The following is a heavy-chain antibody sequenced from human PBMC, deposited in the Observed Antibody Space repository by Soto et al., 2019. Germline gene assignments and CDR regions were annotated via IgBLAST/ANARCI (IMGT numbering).Heavy chain of an antibody. CDR3: ARIYCSGGSCGNWFDP. Sequence: ASVKVSCKASGYTFTSYGISWVRQAPGQGLEWMGWISAYNGNTNYAQKLQGRVTMTTETSTSTAYMELRSLRSDDTAVYYCARIYCSGGSCGNWFDPWGQGTLVTVSS. V-gene: IGHV1-18*01. D-gene: IGHD2-15*01. CDR2: ISAYNGNT. CDR1: GYTFTSYG. J-gene: IGHJ5*02.